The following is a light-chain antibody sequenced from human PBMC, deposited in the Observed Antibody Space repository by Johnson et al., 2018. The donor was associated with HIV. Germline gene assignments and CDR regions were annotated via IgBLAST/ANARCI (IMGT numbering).Light chain of an antibody. CDR1: SSNIGNNY. CDR2: ENN. V-gene: IGLV1-51*02. CDR3: GTWDSSMSAV. Sequence: QSVLTQPPSVSAAPGQKVTISCSGSSSNIGNNYVSWYQQLPGTAPKLLIFENNKRPSGIPERFSGSKSGTSATLGITGLQNGDEANYYCGTWDSSMSAVFGTGTKVTVL. J-gene: IGLJ1*01.